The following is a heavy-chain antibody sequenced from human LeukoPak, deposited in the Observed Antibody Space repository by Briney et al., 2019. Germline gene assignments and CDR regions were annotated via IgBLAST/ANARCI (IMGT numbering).Heavy chain of an antibody. CDR1: GFTFSSYE. CDR2: ISSSGSTI. Sequence: PGGSLRLSCAASGFTFSSYEMNWVRQAPGKGLEWVSYISSSGSTIYYADSVKGRFTISRDNAKNSLYLQMNSLRAEDTAVYYCARDQADIVATIWGSQGYFDYWGQGTLVTVSS. V-gene: IGHV3-48*03. D-gene: IGHD5-12*01. J-gene: IGHJ4*02. CDR3: ARDQADIVATIWGSQGYFDY.